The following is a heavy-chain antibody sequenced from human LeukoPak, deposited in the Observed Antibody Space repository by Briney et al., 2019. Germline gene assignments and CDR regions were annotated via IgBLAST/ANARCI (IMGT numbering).Heavy chain of an antibody. Sequence: SETLSLTCTVSGGSISSYYWSWIRQPPGKGLEWIGYIYYSGSTNYNPSLKSRVTISVDTSKNQFSLKLSSVTAADTAVYYCAKDRGSGWYQALDSWGQGTLVTVSS. CDR2: IYYSGST. D-gene: IGHD6-19*01. V-gene: IGHV4-59*01. CDR3: AKDRGSGWYQALDS. CDR1: GGSISSYY. J-gene: IGHJ4*02.